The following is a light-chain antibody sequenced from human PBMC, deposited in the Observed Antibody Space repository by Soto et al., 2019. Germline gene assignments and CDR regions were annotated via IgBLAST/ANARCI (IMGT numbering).Light chain of an antibody. CDR1: QSISGN. J-gene: IGKJ4*01. CDR2: HTS. Sequence: EIVMTQSPATLSVSPGESATLSCRASQSISGNLAWHQQKPGLAPRLLIYHTSTRATGVPARFSGSGSGTEFSLTISSLQSEDFAVYYSQRYDNWPLTFGGGTKVDIK. CDR3: QRYDNWPLT. V-gene: IGKV3-15*01.